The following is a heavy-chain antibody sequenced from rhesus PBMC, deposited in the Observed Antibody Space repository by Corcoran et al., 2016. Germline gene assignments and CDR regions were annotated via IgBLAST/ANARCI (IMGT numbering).Heavy chain of an antibody. D-gene: IGHD3-34*01. CDR1: GFTFSDYY. V-gene: IGHV3-184*01. CDR2: IRSKAYGGTA. Sequence: EVQLVESGGGLVQPGGSLRLSCAASGFTFSDYYMYWVRQAPGKGLEWVGFIRSKAYGGTAEYAASVKGRFTISRDDSKSIAYLQMSSLKTEDTAVYYCARHPYWGGFDYWGQGVLVTVSS. J-gene: IGHJ4*01. CDR3: ARHPYWGGFDY.